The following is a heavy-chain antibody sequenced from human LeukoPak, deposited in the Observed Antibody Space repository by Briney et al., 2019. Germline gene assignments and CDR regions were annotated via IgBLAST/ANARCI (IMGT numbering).Heavy chain of an antibody. CDR3: ARSRIVGATDPFDY. CDR1: GYTFTGYY. D-gene: IGHD1-26*01. V-gene: IGHV1-2*02. J-gene: IGHJ4*02. Sequence: ASVKVSCRASGYTFTGYYMHWVRQAPGQGLEWMGWINPNSGGTNYAQKFQGRDTMTRDTSISTAYMELSRLRSDDTAVYYCARSRIVGATDPFDYWGQGTLVTVSS. CDR2: INPNSGGT.